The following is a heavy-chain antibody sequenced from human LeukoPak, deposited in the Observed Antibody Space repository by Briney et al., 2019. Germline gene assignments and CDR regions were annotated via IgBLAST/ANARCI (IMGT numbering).Heavy chain of an antibody. CDR1: GFTFSSYA. CDR2: ISGSGGST. D-gene: IGHD6-13*01. J-gene: IGHJ4*02. Sequence: GGSLRLSCAASGFTFSSYAMSWVRQAPGRGLEGVSAISGSGGSTYYADSVKGRFTISRDNSKNTLYLQMNSLRDEDTAVYYCAKDLLQAAAGLSAFDYWGQGTLVTVSS. CDR3: AKDLLQAAAGLSAFDY. V-gene: IGHV3-23*01.